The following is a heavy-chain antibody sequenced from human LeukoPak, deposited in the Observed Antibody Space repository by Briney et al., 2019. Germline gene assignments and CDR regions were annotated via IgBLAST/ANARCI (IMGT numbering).Heavy chain of an antibody. V-gene: IGHV3-23*01. J-gene: IGHJ4*02. CDR2: ISGSGAST. Sequence: GGSLRLSCAASGFTFSSYAINWARQAPGKGLVWVSAISGSGASTYYADSVKGRFTISRDNSKNTLYLQMNSLRAEDTAIYYCAKAALRYQLLSSIDYWGQGTLVTVSS. D-gene: IGHD2-2*01. CDR1: GFTFSSYA. CDR3: AKAALRYQLLSSIDY.